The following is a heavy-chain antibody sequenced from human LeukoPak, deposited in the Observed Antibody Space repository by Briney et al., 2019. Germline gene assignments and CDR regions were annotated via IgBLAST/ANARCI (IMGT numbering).Heavy chain of an antibody. D-gene: IGHD3-10*01. CDR2: IYYSGST. CDR1: GGSISSYY. Sequence: SETLSLTCTVSGGSISSYYWSWIRQPPGKGLEWIGYIYYSGSTNYNPSLKSRVTISVDTSKNQFSLKLSSVTAADTAVYYCARVWYYGSGSSYWYFDLWGRGTLVTVS. J-gene: IGHJ2*01. V-gene: IGHV4-59*01. CDR3: ARVWYYGSGSSYWYFDL.